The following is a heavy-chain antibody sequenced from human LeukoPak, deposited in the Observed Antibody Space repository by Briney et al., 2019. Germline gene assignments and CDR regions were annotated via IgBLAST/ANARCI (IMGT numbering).Heavy chain of an antibody. Sequence: GGSLRLSCAASGFTFINYGMNWVRQTPGKGLEWVSSIGNGDGIAYYADSVQGRFIISRDNSKNTLYLEMNSLRAEDTALYHDARNNGMDVWGQGTTVIVSS. CDR1: GFTFINYG. CDR3: ARNNGMDV. J-gene: IGHJ6*02. V-gene: IGHV3-23*01. CDR2: IGNGDGIA.